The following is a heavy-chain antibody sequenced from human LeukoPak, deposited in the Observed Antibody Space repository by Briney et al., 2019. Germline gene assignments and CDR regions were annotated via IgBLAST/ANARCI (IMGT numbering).Heavy chain of an antibody. CDR1: GYTLTGYY. Sequence: ASVKDSRKACGYTLTGYYMHWVRPAPGRGGEWVGWINPNSGGTNYAQKFQGRVTMNRDTSISTAYMELSRLRSDDTAVYYCARAGCVRGVIYDYYGMDVWGQGTTVTVSS. CDR3: ARAGCVRGVIYDYYGMDV. V-gene: IGHV1-2*02. D-gene: IGHD3-10*01. J-gene: IGHJ6*02. CDR2: INPNSGGT.